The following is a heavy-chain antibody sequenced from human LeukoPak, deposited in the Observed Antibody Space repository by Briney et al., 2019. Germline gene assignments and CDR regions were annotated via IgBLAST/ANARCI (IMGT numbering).Heavy chain of an antibody. Sequence: GESLKISCKGSGYTFTGYWIGWVRQMPGKGLEWMGVIYPGDSDTRYSPSFQGQVTISADKSISTAYLQWSSLKASDTAMYYCARLVVPAATDWFDPWGQGTLVTVSS. D-gene: IGHD2-2*01. J-gene: IGHJ5*02. CDR1: GYTFTGYW. V-gene: IGHV5-51*01. CDR2: IYPGDSDT. CDR3: ARLVVPAATDWFDP.